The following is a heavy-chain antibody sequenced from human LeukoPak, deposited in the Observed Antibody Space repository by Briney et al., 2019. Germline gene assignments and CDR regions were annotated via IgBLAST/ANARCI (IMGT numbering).Heavy chain of an antibody. V-gene: IGHV3-21*01. CDR1: GFTFSSYS. CDR3: GTEFSYGSGSPSY. J-gene: IGHJ4*02. D-gene: IGHD3-10*01. CDR2: ISSSSSYI. Sequence: SGGSLRLSCAASGFTFSSYSMNWVRQAPGKGLEWVSSISSSSSYIYYADSVKGRFTISRDNAKNSLYLQMNSLRTEDTAVYYCGTEFSYGSGSPSYWGQGTLVTVSS.